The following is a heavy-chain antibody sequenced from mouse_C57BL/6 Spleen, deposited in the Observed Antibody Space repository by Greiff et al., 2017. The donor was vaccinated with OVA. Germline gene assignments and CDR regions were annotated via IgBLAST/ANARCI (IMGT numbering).Heavy chain of an antibody. D-gene: IGHD1-1*01. V-gene: IGHV1-62-2*01. CDR2: FYPGSGSI. J-gene: IGHJ1*03. CDR1: GYTFTEYT. Sequence: VQLQQSGAELVKPGASVKLSCKASGYTFTEYTIHWVKQRSGQGLEWIGWFYPGSGSIKYNEKFKDKATLTADKSSSTVYMELSRLTSEDSAVYFCARHEGGYYYGSSSYWYFYVWGTGTTVTVSS. CDR3: ARHEGGYYYGSSSYWYFYV.